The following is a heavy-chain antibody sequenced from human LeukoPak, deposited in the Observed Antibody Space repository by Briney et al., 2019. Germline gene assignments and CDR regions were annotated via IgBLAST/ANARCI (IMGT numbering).Heavy chain of an antibody. D-gene: IGHD5-24*01. V-gene: IGHV3-23*01. CDR1: GFTFISYA. Sequence: PGGSLRLSCAASGFTFISYAMSWVRQAPGKGLEWVSDVSHSGDRTYYADSVKGRFTTSRDNSKNTVYLQMNSLRAEDTAVYYCAKDPRPYNYRPGGDFDYWGQGTLVTVSS. CDR2: VSHSGDRT. J-gene: IGHJ4*02. CDR3: AKDPRPYNYRPGGDFDY.